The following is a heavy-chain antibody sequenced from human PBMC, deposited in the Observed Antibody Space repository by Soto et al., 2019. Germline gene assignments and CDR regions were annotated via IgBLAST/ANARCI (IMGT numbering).Heavy chain of an antibody. V-gene: IGHV3-23*01. CDR1: GFIFENFG. J-gene: IGHJ5*02. Sequence: EVVLLESGGGLEQPGGSLRLSCAASGFIFENFGMSWVRQAPGKGLEWISSISGSGFKKYYADSVKGRFTISRDNSKSTVYLELNNLSAEDTAVYHCAKKQGVELVPLATVDWFDPWGQGSVVTVSS. CDR2: ISGSGFKK. D-gene: IGHD1-26*01. CDR3: AKKQGVELVPLATVDWFDP.